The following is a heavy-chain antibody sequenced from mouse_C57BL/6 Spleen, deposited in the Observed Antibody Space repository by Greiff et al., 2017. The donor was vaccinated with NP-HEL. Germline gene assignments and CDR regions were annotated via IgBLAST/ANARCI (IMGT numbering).Heavy chain of an antibody. V-gene: IGHV1-63*01. CDR3: ARCQLYAMDY. CDR2: IYPGGGYT. CDR1: GYTFTNYW. J-gene: IGHJ4*01. Sequence: VQLQQSGAELVRPGTSVKMSCKASGYTFTNYWIGWAKQRPGHGLEWIGDIYPGGGYTNYNEKFKGKATLTADKSSSTAYMQFSSLTSEDSAIYYCARCQLYAMDYWGQGTSVTVSS.